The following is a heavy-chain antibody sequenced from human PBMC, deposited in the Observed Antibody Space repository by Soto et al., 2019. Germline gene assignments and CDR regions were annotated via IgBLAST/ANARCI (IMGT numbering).Heavy chain of an antibody. J-gene: IGHJ4*02. D-gene: IGHD6-13*01. Sequence: PSETLSLTCTVSGGSIRSGGHYWGWVRQPPGKGLEWIGNIFYRGNTYYNPSLMSRVTISVDTSKNHFTLNLRFVTASDTAVYYCARHRDTSSRYLLPNYWGQGILVTVSS. CDR3: ARHRDTSSRYLLPNY. CDR1: GGSIRSGGHY. CDR2: IFYRGNT. V-gene: IGHV4-39*01.